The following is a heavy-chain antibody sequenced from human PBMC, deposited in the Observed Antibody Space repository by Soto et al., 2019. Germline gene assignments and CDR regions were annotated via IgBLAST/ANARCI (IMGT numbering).Heavy chain of an antibody. Sequence: EVQLLESGGGLVQPGGSLRLSCAASGFTFSSYAMSWVRQAPGKGLEWVSAISGSGGSTYYADSVKGRFTISRDNSKNTRYLQRNSLRAEDTAVYYCAKDSPSDPHSSSPPVGAFDIWGQGTMVTVSS. CDR2: ISGSGGST. CDR3: AKDSPSDPHSSSPPVGAFDI. D-gene: IGHD6-6*01. CDR1: GFTFSSYA. J-gene: IGHJ3*02. V-gene: IGHV3-23*01.